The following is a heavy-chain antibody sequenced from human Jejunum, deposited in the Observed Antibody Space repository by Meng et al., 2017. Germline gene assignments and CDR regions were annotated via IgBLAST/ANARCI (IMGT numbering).Heavy chain of an antibody. CDR1: GFTFSNDW. Sequence: GGSLRLSCAASGFTFSNDWMSWVRQAPGKGLEWVANINQDESEKYYVNSIKSRFTISRDNAKSSLYLQMNSLRVEDTAIYYCARGNNDIWGHGTMVTVSS. CDR3: ARGNNDI. J-gene: IGHJ3*02. V-gene: IGHV3-7*01. CDR2: INQDESEK.